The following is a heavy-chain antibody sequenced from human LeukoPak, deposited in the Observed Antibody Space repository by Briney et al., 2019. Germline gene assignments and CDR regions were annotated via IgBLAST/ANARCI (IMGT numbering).Heavy chain of an antibody. CDR3: ARAPDLAFWFDP. Sequence: GASVKVSCKASGGTFSSYAISWVRQAPGQGLEWMGGIIPIFGTANYAQKFQGRVTITADESTSTAYMELSRLTSDDTAVYYCARAPDLAFWFDPWGQGTLVSVSS. CDR2: IIPIFGTA. J-gene: IGHJ5*02. V-gene: IGHV1-69*01. CDR1: GGTFSSYA. D-gene: IGHD3-3*02.